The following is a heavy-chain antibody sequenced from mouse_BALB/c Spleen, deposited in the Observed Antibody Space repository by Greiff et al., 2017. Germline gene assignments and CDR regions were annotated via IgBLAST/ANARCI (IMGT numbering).Heavy chain of an antibody. J-gene: IGHJ4*01. V-gene: IGHV1-7*01. D-gene: IGHD1-1*01. Sequence: VKLQESGAELAKPGASVKMSCKASGYTFTSYWMHWVKQRPGQGLEWIGYINPSTGYTEYNQKFKDKATLTADKSSSTAYMQLSSLTSEDSAVYYCARGNRGDYGMDYWGQGTSVTVSS. CDR3: ARGNRGDYGMDY. CDR1: GYTFTSYW. CDR2: INPSTGYT.